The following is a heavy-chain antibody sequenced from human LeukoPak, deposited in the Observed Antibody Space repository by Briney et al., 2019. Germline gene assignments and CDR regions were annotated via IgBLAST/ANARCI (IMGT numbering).Heavy chain of an antibody. J-gene: IGHJ4*02. CDR2: ISWNSGRI. D-gene: IGHD1-26*01. V-gene: IGHV3-9*01. Sequence: GGSLRLSCAASGFTFDDYATNWVRQAPGKGLEWVSGISWNSGRIGYADSVKGRFTISRDNAKNSLYLQMNSLRAEDTALYYCAKGKKVDSGPVEFDYWGQGSLVTVSS. CDR3: AKGKKVDSGPVEFDY. CDR1: GFTFDDYA.